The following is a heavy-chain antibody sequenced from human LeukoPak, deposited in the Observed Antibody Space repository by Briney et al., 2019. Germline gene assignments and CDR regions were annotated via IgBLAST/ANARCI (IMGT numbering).Heavy chain of an antibody. CDR2: ISGSGGST. CDR1: GFTFSSYA. D-gene: IGHD3-9*01. CDR3: ARGPYYDILTGYLGGFDP. J-gene: IGHJ5*02. Sequence: GGSLRLSCAASGFTFSSYAMSWVRQAPGKGLEWVSAISGSGGSTYYADSVKGRFTISRDNSKNTLYLQMNSLRAEDTAVYYCARGPYYDILTGYLGGFDPWGQGTLVTVSS. V-gene: IGHV3-23*01.